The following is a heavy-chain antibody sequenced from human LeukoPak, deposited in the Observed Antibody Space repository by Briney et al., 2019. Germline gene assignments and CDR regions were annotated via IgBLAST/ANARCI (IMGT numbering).Heavy chain of an antibody. Sequence: GASVKVSCKASGYTFTSYDINWVRQATGQGLEWMGWMNPNSGNTGYAQKFQGRVTITRNTSISTAYMELSSLRSEDTAVYYCARRADFWSGYYTQDAFDIWGQGTMVTVSS. V-gene: IGHV1-8*03. CDR2: MNPNSGNT. J-gene: IGHJ3*02. CDR3: ARRADFWSGYYTQDAFDI. D-gene: IGHD3-3*01. CDR1: GYTFTSYD.